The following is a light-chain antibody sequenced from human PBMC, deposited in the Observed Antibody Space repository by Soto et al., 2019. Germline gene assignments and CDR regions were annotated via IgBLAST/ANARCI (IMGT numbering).Light chain of an antibody. CDR2: GNN. J-gene: IGLJ3*02. CDR1: SSKIGAGYD. CDR3: QSYDTSLSRLV. V-gene: IGLV1-40*01. Sequence: QLVLTQPPSVSGAPGQRVTISCTGSSSKIGAGYDVHWYQQLPGTAPTLLIYGNNNRPLGVPDRFSGSKSGTSASLAITGLQAEDEADYYCQSYDTSLSRLVFGGGTKVTVL.